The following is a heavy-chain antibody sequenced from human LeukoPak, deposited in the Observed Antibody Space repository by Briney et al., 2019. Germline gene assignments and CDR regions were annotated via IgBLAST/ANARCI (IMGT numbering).Heavy chain of an antibody. Sequence: PSETLSLTCTVSGDSISPFYWSWIRQPPGKGLEWIGYVYYSGSTNYNPSLKSRVTISVDTSKNQFSLKLSSVTAADTAVYYCARHSSGFDYWGQGTLVTASS. CDR1: GDSISPFY. V-gene: IGHV4-59*08. CDR2: VYYSGST. J-gene: IGHJ4*02. D-gene: IGHD6-19*01. CDR3: ARHSSGFDY.